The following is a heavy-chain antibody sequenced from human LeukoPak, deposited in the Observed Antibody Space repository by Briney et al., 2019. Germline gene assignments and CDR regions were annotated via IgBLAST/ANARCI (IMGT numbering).Heavy chain of an antibody. CDR3: ARVVGSSSSQYYFDY. V-gene: IGHV1-69*05. CDR2: IIPIFGTA. J-gene: IGHJ4*02. D-gene: IGHD6-6*01. Sequence: SVKVSCKASGGTFSSYAISWVRQAPGQGLEWMGGIIPIFGTANYAQKFQGRVTITTDESTNTAYMELSSLRSEDTAVYYCARVVGSSSSQYYFDYWGQGTLVTVSS. CDR1: GGTFSSYA.